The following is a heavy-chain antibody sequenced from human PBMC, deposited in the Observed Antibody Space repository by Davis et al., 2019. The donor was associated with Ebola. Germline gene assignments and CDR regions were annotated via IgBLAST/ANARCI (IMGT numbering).Heavy chain of an antibody. J-gene: IGHJ4*02. CDR2: INHSGST. CDR3: ARVQVGATNPANPIIDY. V-gene: IGHV4-34*01. Sequence: PSETLSLTCAVYGGSFSGYYWSWIRQPPGKGLEWIGEINHSGSTNYNPSLKSRVTISVDTSKNQFSLKLSSVTAADTAVYYCARVQVGATNPANPIIDYWGQGTLVTVSS. CDR1: GGSFSGYY. D-gene: IGHD1-26*01.